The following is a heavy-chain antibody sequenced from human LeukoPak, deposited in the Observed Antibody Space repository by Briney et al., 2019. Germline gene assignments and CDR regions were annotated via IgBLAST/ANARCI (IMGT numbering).Heavy chain of an antibody. Sequence: GGTLRLSCAASGFTFSSYAMSWVRQAPGKGLEWVSSISGSGGNTYYADSVKGRFTISRDYSKNTLYLQMNSLRTEETAVYYCAKGPAMVRGTFDPWGQGTLVTVSS. CDR3: AKGPAMVRGTFDP. J-gene: IGHJ5*02. D-gene: IGHD3-10*01. V-gene: IGHV3-23*01. CDR1: GFTFSSYA. CDR2: ISGSGGNT.